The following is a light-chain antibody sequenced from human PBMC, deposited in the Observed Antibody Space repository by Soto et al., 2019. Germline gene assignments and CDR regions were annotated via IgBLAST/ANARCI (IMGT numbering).Light chain of an antibody. Sequence: DIQMTQSPSSLSASVGDRVTLTCRASQSISTYLYWYQQKPGKAPKLLIYAASSLQSGVPSRLSGSGSGTDFTFTISSLHPEDFATYYCQQSYTIPYTFGQGTKLEIK. CDR3: QQSYTIPYT. J-gene: IGKJ2*01. CDR2: AAS. V-gene: IGKV1-39*01. CDR1: QSISTY.